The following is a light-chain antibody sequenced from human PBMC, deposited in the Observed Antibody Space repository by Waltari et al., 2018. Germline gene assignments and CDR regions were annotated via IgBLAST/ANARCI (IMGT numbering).Light chain of an antibody. Sequence: DIQLTQSPSFLSASAGDSVNITCRASQDINKDLMWYRQKPGKAPNLLIYKASDLYFGTPSRFSCSGSGTEFTLSISSLQPDDFATYYCLQYNAFYNFGQGTRLEIK. CDR2: KAS. V-gene: IGKV1-5*03. CDR1: QDINKD. J-gene: IGKJ2*01. CDR3: LQYNAFYN.